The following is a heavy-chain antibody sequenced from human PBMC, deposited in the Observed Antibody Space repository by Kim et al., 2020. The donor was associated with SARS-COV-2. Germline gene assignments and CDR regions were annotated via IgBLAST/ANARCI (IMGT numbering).Heavy chain of an antibody. J-gene: IGHJ6*02. CDR2: ISYDGSNK. Sequence: GGSLRLSCAASGFTFSSYGMHWVRQAPGKGLEWVAVISYDGSNKYYADSVKGRFTISRDNSKNTLYLQMNSLRAEDTAVYYCAKDTYGGDYYYYGMEVWGQGTTVTVSS. V-gene: IGHV3-30*18. D-gene: IGHD4-17*01. CDR3: AKDTYGGDYYYYGMEV. CDR1: GFTFSSYG.